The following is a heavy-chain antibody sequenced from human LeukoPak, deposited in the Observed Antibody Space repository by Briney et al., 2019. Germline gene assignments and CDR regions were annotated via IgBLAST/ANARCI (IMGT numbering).Heavy chain of an antibody. CDR1: GFTFSSYG. CDR3: VRDQGSGWYVPTAIDY. J-gene: IGHJ4*02. CDR2: IHHDGSNK. V-gene: IGHV3-30*02. D-gene: IGHD6-19*01. Sequence: GGSLRLSCAASGFTFSSYGMHWVRQAPGKGLDWVAFIHHDGSNKYYADSVRGRFTISRDNSKNTLYLQMNSLRAEDTAVYYCVRDQGSGWYVPTAIDYWGQGTLVTVSS.